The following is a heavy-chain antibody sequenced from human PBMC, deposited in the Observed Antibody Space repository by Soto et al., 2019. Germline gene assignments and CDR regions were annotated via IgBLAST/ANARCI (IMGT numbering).Heavy chain of an antibody. D-gene: IGHD3-3*01. Sequence: QVQLVQSGAEVKKPGSSVKVSCKASGGTFSSYAISWVRQAPGQGLEWMGGIIPIFGTANYAQKFQGRVTITADESTSTAYMELSSLRSEDTAVYYCARDRYYDFWSGYYACHCFDYWGQGTLVTVSS. CDR3: ARDRYYDFWSGYYACHCFDY. J-gene: IGHJ4*02. CDR1: GGTFSSYA. CDR2: IIPIFGTA. V-gene: IGHV1-69*01.